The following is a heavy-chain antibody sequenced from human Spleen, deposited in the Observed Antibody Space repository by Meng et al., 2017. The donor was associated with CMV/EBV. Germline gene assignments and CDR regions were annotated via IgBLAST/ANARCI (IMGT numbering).Heavy chain of an antibody. CDR3: AGGLGYGRRGGVYNWFDP. J-gene: IGHJ5*02. Sequence: GGSLRLSCAASGFSFRSYAMHWVRQAPGKGLEWVAVISYDGSNKYYADSVKGRFTISRDNSKNTLYLQMNSLRAEDTAVYYCAGGLGYGRRGGVYNWFDPWGHGTLVTVSS. CDR1: GFSFRSYA. CDR2: ISYDGSNK. D-gene: IGHD5-12*01. V-gene: IGHV3-30*04.